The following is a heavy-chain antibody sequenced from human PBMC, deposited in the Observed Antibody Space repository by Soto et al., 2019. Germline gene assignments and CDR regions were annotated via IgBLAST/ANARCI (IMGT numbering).Heavy chain of an antibody. D-gene: IGHD3-22*01. CDR3: AHSHHTTTTKLITMIGY. V-gene: IGHV2-5*02. CDR1: GFSLSTSGVG. J-gene: IGHJ4*02. CDR2: IYWDDDK. Sequence: SGPRLVNPTQTLTLTCTFSGFSLSTSGVGVGWIRQPPGKALEWLALIYWDDDKRYSPSLKSRLTITKDTSKNQVVLTMTNMDPVDTATYFCAHSHHTTTTKLITMIGYWGQGTLVTVSS.